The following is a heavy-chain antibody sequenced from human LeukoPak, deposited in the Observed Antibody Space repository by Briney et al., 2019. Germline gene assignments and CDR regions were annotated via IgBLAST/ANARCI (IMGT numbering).Heavy chain of an antibody. CDR1: GGSVSGYF. V-gene: IGHV4-59*08. J-gene: IGHJ5*02. CDR2: IYNTRIT. Sequence: PSETLSLTCSVSGGSVSGYFWSWIRQSPGKGLEWIGYIYNTRITTYNPSLKSRVTISVDTSKTQVSLRLSSVTAPDTAVYYCARHRLGCSSTSCYGEGWFDPWGQGTLVTVSS. D-gene: IGHD2-2*01. CDR3: ARHRLGCSSTSCYGEGWFDP.